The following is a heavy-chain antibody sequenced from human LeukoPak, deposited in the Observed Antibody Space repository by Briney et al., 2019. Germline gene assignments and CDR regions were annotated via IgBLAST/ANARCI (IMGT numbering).Heavy chain of an antibody. D-gene: IGHD6-19*01. J-gene: IGHJ5*02. Sequence: GASVKVSCKASGYTFTSYGISWVRQAPGQGLEWMGGIIPIFGTANYAQKFQGRVTITTDESTSTAYMELSSLRSEDTAVYYCARVAAGTVGWFDPWGQGTLVTVSS. V-gene: IGHV1-69*05. CDR2: IIPIFGTA. CDR3: ARVAAGTVGWFDP. CDR1: GYTFTSYG.